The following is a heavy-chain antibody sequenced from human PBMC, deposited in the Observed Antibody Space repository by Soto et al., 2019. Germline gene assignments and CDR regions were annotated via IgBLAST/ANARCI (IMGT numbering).Heavy chain of an antibody. J-gene: IGHJ4*02. CDR1: GFSLSTTGVG. CDR3: ARSLWFWELH. D-gene: IGHD3-10*01. V-gene: IGHV2-5*02. CDR2: IYWDNDK. Sequence: QITLKESGPTLVKPTQTLTLTCSFSGFSLSTTGVGVGWIRQSPGKALEWLAIIYWDNDKRYSPSLKSRVTITKDTSKNQVVLTVTNMDPADTGTYYCARSLWFWELHWGQGALVTVSS.